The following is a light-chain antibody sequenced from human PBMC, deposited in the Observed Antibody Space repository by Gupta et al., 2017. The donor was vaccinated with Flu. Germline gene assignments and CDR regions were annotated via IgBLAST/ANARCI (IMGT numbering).Light chain of an antibody. CDR1: QSLTSTY. V-gene: IGKV3-20*01. CDR3: HNYGPAMLT. J-gene: IGKJ4*01. Sequence: RTLSVSPGERATLSCGASQSLTSTYLAGYQPKPGQAPRLLIYDTSSRATGSPDRCSGSGSGTDGTRTISRLEPEDVAGDYCHNYGPAMLTFGGGTQVEFK. CDR2: DTS.